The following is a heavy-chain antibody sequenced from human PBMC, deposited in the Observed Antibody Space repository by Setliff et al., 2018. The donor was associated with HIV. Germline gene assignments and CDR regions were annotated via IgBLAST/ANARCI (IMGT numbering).Heavy chain of an antibody. CDR3: ARHGYNDSRGYFDY. V-gene: IGHV5-51*01. CDR1: GYKFYTSW. D-gene: IGHD3-22*01. J-gene: IGHJ4*02. CDR2: IYPGDSDT. Sequence: PGESLKISCQASGYKFYTSWIGWVRQMPGKGLEWMGIIYPGDSDTRYSPSFQGHVAFSVDTSISTAYLHWSSLKASDTAMYYCARHGYNDSRGYFDYWGQGALVTVYS.